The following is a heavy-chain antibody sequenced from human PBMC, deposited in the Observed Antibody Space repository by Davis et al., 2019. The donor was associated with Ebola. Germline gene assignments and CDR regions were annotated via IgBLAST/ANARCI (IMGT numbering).Heavy chain of an antibody. Sequence: SETLSLTCTVSGGSISAYYWSWIRQPPGKALECIGYIYYSGSTNYNPSLKSRVTISVDTSKNQFSLKLSSVTAADTSAYYCAVGFCTRSSCLADYWGQGTLVTVSS. D-gene: IGHD2-2*01. CDR3: AVGFCTRSSCLADY. V-gene: IGHV4-59*01. CDR1: GGSISAYY. CDR2: IYYSGST. J-gene: IGHJ4*02.